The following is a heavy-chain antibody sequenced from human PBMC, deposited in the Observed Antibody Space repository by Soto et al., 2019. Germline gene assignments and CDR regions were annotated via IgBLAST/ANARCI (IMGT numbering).Heavy chain of an antibody. D-gene: IGHD3-10*01. CDR2: FDPEDGET. CDR1: GYTLTELS. J-gene: IGHJ5*02. V-gene: IGHV1-24*01. CDR3: ATGRLTSPTLVRFFVLFPALGP. Sequence: ASVKVSCKVSGYTLTELSMHWVRQAPGEGLEWMGGFDPEDGETIYAQKFQGRVTMTEDTSTDTAYMELSSPRTEDTAVYYCATGRLTSPTLVRFFVLFPALGPWGMETLFIVAS.